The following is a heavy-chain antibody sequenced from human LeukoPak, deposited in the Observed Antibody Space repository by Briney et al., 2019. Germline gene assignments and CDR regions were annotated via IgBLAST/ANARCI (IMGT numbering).Heavy chain of an antibody. D-gene: IGHD1-14*01. Sequence: SETLSLTCTVSGGSISSYYWSWIRQPPGKGLEWIGYIYYSGTTHYNPSLKSRVTISLDTSKNQFSLKLSSVTAADTAVYYCARLNKPGWFDPWGQGTLVTVSS. V-gene: IGHV4-59*01. CDR3: ARLNKPGWFDP. J-gene: IGHJ5*02. CDR2: IYYSGTT. CDR1: GGSISSYY.